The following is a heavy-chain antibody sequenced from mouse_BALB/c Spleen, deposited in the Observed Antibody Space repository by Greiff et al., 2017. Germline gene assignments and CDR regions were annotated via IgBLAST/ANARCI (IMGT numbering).Heavy chain of an antibody. D-gene: IGHD1-1*01. J-gene: IGHJ4*01. CDR1: GFTFSSYA. V-gene: IGHV5-9-4*01. CDR3: ARNYGSSPYAMDY. CDR2: ISSGGSYT. Sequence: EVMLVESGGGLVKPGGSLKLSCAASGFTFSSYAMSWVRQSPEKRLEWVAEISSGGSYTYYPDTVTGRFTISRYNAKNTLYLEMSSLRSEDTAMYYCARNYGSSPYAMDYWGQGTSVTVSS.